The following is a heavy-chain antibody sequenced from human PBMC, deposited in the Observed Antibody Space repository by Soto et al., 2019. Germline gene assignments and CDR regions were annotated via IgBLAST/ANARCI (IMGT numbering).Heavy chain of an antibody. CDR1: GFTFSSYG. V-gene: IGHV3-33*01. CDR3: ARDPSSWYVGDAFDI. J-gene: IGHJ3*02. CDR2: IWYDGSNK. D-gene: IGHD6-13*01. Sequence: QVQLVESGGGVVQPGRSPRLSCAASGFTFSSYGMHWVRQAPGKGLEWVAVIWYDGSNKYYADSVKGRFTISRDNSKNTLYLQMNSLRAEDTAVYYCARDPSSWYVGDAFDIWGQGTMVTVSS.